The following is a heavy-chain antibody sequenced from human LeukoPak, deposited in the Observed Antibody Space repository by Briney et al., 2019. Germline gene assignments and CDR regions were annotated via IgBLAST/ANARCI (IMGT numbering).Heavy chain of an antibody. CDR3: ASTLGYCSSTSYPDY. V-gene: IGHV3-11*04. J-gene: IGHJ4*02. CDR2: ISSSGSTI. Sequence: AGGSMRLSCAASGFTFSDYYMSWIRQAPGKGLEWVSYISSSGSTIHYADSVKGRFTISRDNAKNSLYLQMNSLRAEDTAVYYCASTLGYCSSTSYPDYWGQGTLVTVSS. D-gene: IGHD2-2*01. CDR1: GFTFSDYY.